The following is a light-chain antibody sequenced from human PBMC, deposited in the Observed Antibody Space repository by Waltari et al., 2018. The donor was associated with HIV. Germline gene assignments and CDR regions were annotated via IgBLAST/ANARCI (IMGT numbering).Light chain of an antibody. J-gene: IGKJ1*01. CDR1: QNINHN. Sequence: DIVMTQSPATLSVSPGAGATLSCRASQNINHNLAWYQHKPGLPPRLLIYGASTRATGIPARFSASGSGTQFTLNISSLQSEDFVLYYCQQYNNWPWTFGPGARVEIK. CDR3: QQYNNWPWT. CDR2: GAS. V-gene: IGKV3-15*01.